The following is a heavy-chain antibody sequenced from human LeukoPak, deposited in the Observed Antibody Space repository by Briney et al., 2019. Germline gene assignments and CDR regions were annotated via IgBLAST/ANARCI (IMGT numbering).Heavy chain of an antibody. Sequence: SETLSLTCTVSGDSISSSGYYWGWIRQTPGGALEWIGEINHSGYTNYNPSLKSRVTLSIDTSKNQFSLRLNSVTAADTAVYYCSRQVVGNDYWGQGTLVTVSS. J-gene: IGHJ4*02. V-gene: IGHV4-39*07. CDR3: SRQVVGNDY. CDR1: GDSISSSGYY. CDR2: INHSGYT. D-gene: IGHD3-22*01.